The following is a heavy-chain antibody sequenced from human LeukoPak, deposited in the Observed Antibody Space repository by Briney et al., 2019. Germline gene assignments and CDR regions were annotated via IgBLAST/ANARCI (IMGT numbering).Heavy chain of an antibody. CDR3: ARELTGYWQQY. Sequence: GGPLRLSCAASGFTVSNFAMHWVRQAPGKGLEWVAIISYDGSNQYYADSVKGRFTISRDSSQNTLYLQMNSLRAEDTAVYYCARELTGYWQQYWGQGTLVTVSS. J-gene: IGHJ4*02. D-gene: IGHD3-9*01. CDR2: ISYDGSNQ. V-gene: IGHV3-30*04. CDR1: GFTVSNFA.